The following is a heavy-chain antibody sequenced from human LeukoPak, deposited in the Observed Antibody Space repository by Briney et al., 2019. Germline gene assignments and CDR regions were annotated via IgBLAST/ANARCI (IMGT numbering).Heavy chain of an antibody. Sequence: ASVKVSCTASGYTFTSYGISWVRQAPGQGLEWMGWISAYNGNTNYAQKLQGRVTMTTDTSTSTAYMELRSLRSDDTAVYYCARDGEMATDNVLDYWGQGTLVTVSS. V-gene: IGHV1-18*01. CDR2: ISAYNGNT. CDR1: GYTFTSYG. J-gene: IGHJ4*02. D-gene: IGHD5-24*01. CDR3: ARDGEMATDNVLDY.